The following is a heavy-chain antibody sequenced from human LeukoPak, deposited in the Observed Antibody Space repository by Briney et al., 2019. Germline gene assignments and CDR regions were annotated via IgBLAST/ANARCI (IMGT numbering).Heavy chain of an antibody. CDR3: AKDSRSHSGDYAGFDI. CDR1: GFTFSSYA. D-gene: IGHD4-17*01. CDR2: ISGSGGST. J-gene: IGHJ3*02. V-gene: IGHV3-23*01. Sequence: GGSLRLSCAASGFTFSSYAMSCGRQAPGKGLEWVSAISGSGGSTYYADSVKGRFTISRANSKNTLYLQMNSPRAEDTAVYYCAKDSRSHSGDYAGFDIWGQGTMVTVSS.